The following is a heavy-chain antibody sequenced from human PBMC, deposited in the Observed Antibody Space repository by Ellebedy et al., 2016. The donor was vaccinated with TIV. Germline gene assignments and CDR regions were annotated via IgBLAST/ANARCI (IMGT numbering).Heavy chain of an antibody. Sequence: MPSETLSLTCTVSGGSISSYYWSWIRQPPGKGLEWIGYIYYSGSTNYNPSLKSRVTISVDTSKNQFSLKLSSVTAADTAVYYCARSDGYNLDYWGQGTLVTVSS. CDR2: IYYSGST. V-gene: IGHV4-59*08. CDR3: ARSDGYNLDY. D-gene: IGHD5-24*01. CDR1: GGSISSYY. J-gene: IGHJ4*02.